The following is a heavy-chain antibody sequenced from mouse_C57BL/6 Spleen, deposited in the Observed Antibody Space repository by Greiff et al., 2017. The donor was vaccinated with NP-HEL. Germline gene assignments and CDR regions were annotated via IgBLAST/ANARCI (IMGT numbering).Heavy chain of an antibody. CDR1: GFSLTSYG. Sequence: VQLQQSGPGLVQPSQSLSITCTVSGFSLTSYGVHWVRQSPGKGLEWLGVIWSGGSTDYNAAFISRLSISKDNSKSQVFFKMNSLQAADTAIYYRARDGSNYVGWYFDVWGTGTTVTVSS. CDR3: ARDGSNYVGWYFDV. CDR2: IWSGGST. V-gene: IGHV2-2*01. J-gene: IGHJ1*03. D-gene: IGHD1-1*01.